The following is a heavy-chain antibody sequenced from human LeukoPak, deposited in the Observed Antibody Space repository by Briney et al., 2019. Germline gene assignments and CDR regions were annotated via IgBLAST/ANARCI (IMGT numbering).Heavy chain of an antibody. Sequence: GESLKISCKGSGYSFTNYWIGWVGQKPGKGLEWMGIIYPADSDNRYSPSFQGQVTISADKSISTAYLQWSSLKASDTAIYYCATVAYNFWSGYLHWGQGTLVTVSS. CDR3: ATVAYNFWSGYLH. CDR1: GYSFTNYW. CDR2: IYPADSDN. D-gene: IGHD3-3*01. J-gene: IGHJ4*02. V-gene: IGHV5-51*01.